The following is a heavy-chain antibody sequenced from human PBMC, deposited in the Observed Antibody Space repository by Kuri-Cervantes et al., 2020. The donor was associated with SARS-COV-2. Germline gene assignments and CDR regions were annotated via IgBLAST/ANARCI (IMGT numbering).Heavy chain of an antibody. CDR1: GFTFSSYA. CDR3: ARDQGGYYGSGSFDY. D-gene: IGHD3-10*01. J-gene: IGHJ4*02. Sequence: GGSLRLSCAASGFTFSSYAMHWVRQAPGKGLEWVAVISYDGSNKYYADSVKGRFTISRDNSKNTLYLQMNSLRAEDTAVYYCARDQGGYYGSGSFDYWGQGTRVTVSS. V-gene: IGHV3-30-3*01. CDR2: ISYDGSNK.